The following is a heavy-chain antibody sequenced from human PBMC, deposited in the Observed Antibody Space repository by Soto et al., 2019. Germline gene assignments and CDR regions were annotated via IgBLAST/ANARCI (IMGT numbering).Heavy chain of an antibody. Sequence: GGSLRLSCAASGFTFSSYAMSWVRQAPGKGLEWVSAISGSGGSTYYADSVKGRFTISRDNSKNTLYLQMNSLRAEDTAVYYCARSTRMVRGVRGYYYYYGMDVWGQGTTVTVSS. CDR2: ISGSGGST. J-gene: IGHJ6*02. CDR1: GFTFSSYA. V-gene: IGHV3-23*01. D-gene: IGHD3-10*01. CDR3: ARSTRMVRGVRGYYYYYGMDV.